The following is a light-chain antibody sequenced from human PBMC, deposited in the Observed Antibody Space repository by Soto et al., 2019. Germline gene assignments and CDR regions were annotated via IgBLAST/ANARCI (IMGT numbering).Light chain of an antibody. CDR1: QSVSSSF. V-gene: IGKV3-20*01. CDR3: QQYGSSPWT. Sequence: EIVLTQSPGTLSLSPGDRATLSCRASQSVSSSFLAWYQQKNGQAPRLLMHGASSRATGIPDRFSGSGSGTDFTLTISRLEPEDFAVYYCQQYGSSPWTFGQGTKVDIK. J-gene: IGKJ1*01. CDR2: GAS.